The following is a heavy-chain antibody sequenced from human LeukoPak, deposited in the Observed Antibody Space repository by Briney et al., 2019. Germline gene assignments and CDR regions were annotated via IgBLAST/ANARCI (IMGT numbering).Heavy chain of an antibody. D-gene: IGHD1-26*01. Sequence: GGSLRLACGASGFVFDDYDMHWVRQAPGKGLEWVAFIRSDGYHTYYTDSVKGRFIITRDNFKNTLYLQMNSLRLEDMAVYYCAKPSGSGVDYWGRGTRVTVSS. CDR1: GFVFDDYD. CDR2: IRSDGYHT. V-gene: IGHV3-30*02. J-gene: IGHJ4*02. CDR3: AKPSGSGVDY.